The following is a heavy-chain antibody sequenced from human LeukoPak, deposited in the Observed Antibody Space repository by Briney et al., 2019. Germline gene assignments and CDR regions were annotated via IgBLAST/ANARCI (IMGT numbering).Heavy chain of an antibody. J-gene: IGHJ4*02. Sequence: GGTLRLSCVASGFTFTSSAMSWVRQAPGKGLEWVSAISGRSGTTYYADSVKGRFTISRDNSKNTLYLQMNSLRAGDTAVYYCAKVGTVYFPLDFWGQGTLVTVSS. CDR3: AKVGTVYFPLDF. CDR2: ISGRSGTT. V-gene: IGHV3-23*01. D-gene: IGHD2/OR15-2a*01. CDR1: GFTFTSSA.